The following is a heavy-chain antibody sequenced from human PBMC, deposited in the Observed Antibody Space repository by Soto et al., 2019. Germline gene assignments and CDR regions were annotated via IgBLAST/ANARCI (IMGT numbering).Heavy chain of an antibody. CDR3: ARGGQWDFLSDY. Sequence: QVQLVQSGAEVKKPGASVKVSCKASGYSFTRYYINWVRQAPGQGLEWMGWISAYNGNTHYEEKLQGRVTLTTDTSTSTAYMELRILRSDDTAVYFCARGGQWDFLSDYWGQGNLVTVSS. CDR2: ISAYNGNT. V-gene: IGHV1-18*01. CDR1: GYSFTRYY. D-gene: IGHD1-26*01. J-gene: IGHJ4*02.